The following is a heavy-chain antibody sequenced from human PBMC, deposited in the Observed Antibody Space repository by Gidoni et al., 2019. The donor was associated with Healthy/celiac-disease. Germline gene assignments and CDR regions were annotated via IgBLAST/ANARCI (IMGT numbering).Heavy chain of an antibody. Sequence: QITLKESGPTLVTPTQTLTLTCTFSGFSLSTSGVGVGWIRQPPGKALEWLALIYWNDDKRYSPSLKSRLTITKDTSKNQVVLTMTNMDPVDTATYYCAHRATIYTAMAFDYWGQGTLVTVSS. D-gene: IGHD5-18*01. J-gene: IGHJ4*02. V-gene: IGHV2-5*01. CDR2: IYWNDDK. CDR3: AHRATIYTAMAFDY. CDR1: GFSLSTSGVG.